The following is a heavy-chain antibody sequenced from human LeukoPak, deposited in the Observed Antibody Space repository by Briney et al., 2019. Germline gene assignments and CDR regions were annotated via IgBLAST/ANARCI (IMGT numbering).Heavy chain of an antibody. CDR1: GFTFTNYV. Sequence: GGSLRLSCAASGFTFTNYVMGWVRQAQGKGLEWVSAISENGGAADYADSVRGRFTISRDNSQNTLYQQMNSLRAEDTAVYYCAKRTGVTEQHFDHWGQGTLVTVSS. CDR3: AKRTGVTEQHFDH. J-gene: IGHJ4*02. CDR2: ISENGGAA. D-gene: IGHD1/OR15-1a*01. V-gene: IGHV3-23*01.